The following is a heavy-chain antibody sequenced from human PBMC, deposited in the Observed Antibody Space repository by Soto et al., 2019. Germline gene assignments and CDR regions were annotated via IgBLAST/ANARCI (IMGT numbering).Heavy chain of an antibody. D-gene: IGHD4-4*01. J-gene: IGHJ6*02. V-gene: IGHV3-74*02. Sequence: EVQLVESGGGLVQPGGSLRLSCAASGFTFSVYWMHWVRQAPGKGLVWVSRIDSDGSTTSYADSVKGRFTISRDNAKSTLYLQMNSLRAEDTAVYYCARPGYSNNGPGVHFWGPGTTVPVSS. CDR1: GFTFSVYW. CDR2: IDSDGSTT. CDR3: ARPGYSNNGPGVHF.